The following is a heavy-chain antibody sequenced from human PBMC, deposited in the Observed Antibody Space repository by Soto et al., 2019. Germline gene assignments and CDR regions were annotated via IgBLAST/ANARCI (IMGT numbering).Heavy chain of an antibody. CDR2: IYYSGST. CDR1: GGSISSYY. V-gene: IGHV4-59*08. D-gene: IGHD3-10*01. J-gene: IGHJ4*02. CDR3: ARSELLWFGESPVGYFDY. Sequence: PSETLSLTCTVSGGSISSYYWSWIRQPPGKGLEWIGYIYYSGSTNYNPSLKSRVTISVDTSKNQFSLKLSSVTAADTAVYYCARSELLWFGESPVGYFDYWGQGTLVTVSS.